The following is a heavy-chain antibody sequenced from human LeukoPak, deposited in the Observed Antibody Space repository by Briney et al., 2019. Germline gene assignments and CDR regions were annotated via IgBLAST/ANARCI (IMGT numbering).Heavy chain of an antibody. D-gene: IGHD5-18*01. Sequence: ASVKVSCKASGYTFNDYYMHWVRRAPGQASEWMGWINPHSGDTKFAQKFYGRVTMTRDTSISTAYMELSSLKSDDTATYYCARSGGHSFGLMDSWGQGTLVTVSS. CDR3: ARSGGHSFGLMDS. CDR2: INPHSGDT. CDR1: GYTFNDYY. J-gene: IGHJ4*02. V-gene: IGHV1-2*02.